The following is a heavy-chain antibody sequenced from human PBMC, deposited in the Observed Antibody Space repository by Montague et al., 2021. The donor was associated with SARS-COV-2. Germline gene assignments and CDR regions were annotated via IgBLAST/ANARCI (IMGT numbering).Heavy chain of an antibody. CDR1: GFNFNNYG. Sequence: SLRLSCAATGFNFNNYGMHWVRQAPGKGLEWVAIISYEGSNKYYADSVKGRFTISRDNSKNTLYLQMNSLGAEDTAVYYCARDGDIVVVNDAFDIWGQGTMVTVSS. D-gene: IGHD2-2*01. V-gene: IGHV3-30*03. J-gene: IGHJ3*02. CDR2: ISYEGSNK. CDR3: ARDGDIVVVNDAFDI.